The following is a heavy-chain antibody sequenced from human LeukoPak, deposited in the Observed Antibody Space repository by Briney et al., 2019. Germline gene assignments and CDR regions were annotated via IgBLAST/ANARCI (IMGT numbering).Heavy chain of an antibody. Sequence: GRSLRLSCAASGFTFDDYAMHWVRQAPGKGLEWVSGISWNSGSIGYADSVKGRFTIPRDNAKNSLYLQMNSLRAEDTALYYCAKDRGDSSGYPQRYFDYWGQGTLVTVSS. CDR1: GFTFDDYA. CDR2: ISWNSGSI. J-gene: IGHJ4*02. V-gene: IGHV3-9*01. CDR3: AKDRGDSSGYPQRYFDY. D-gene: IGHD3-22*01.